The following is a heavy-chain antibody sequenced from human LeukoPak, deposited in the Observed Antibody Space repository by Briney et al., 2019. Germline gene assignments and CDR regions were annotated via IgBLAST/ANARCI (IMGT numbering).Heavy chain of an antibody. CDR2: IIPIFGTA. V-gene: IGHV1-69*06. CDR3: ARVDGPAATNYYYYYMDV. Sequence: ASVKVSCKASGGTFSSYAISWVRQAPGQGLEWMGGIIPIFGTANYAQKFQGRVTITADKSTSTAYMELSSLRSEDTAVYYCARVDGPAATNYYYYYMDVWGKGTTVTVSS. CDR1: GGTFSSYA. J-gene: IGHJ6*03. D-gene: IGHD2-2*01.